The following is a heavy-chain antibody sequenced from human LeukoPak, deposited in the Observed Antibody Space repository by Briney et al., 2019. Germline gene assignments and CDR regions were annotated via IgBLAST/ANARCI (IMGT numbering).Heavy chain of an antibody. D-gene: IGHD6-19*01. J-gene: IGHJ4*02. CDR3: ARGRMAGTYVFDY. CDR1: GDTFSSYA. Sequence: GASVKVTCKASGDTFSSYAISWVRQAPGQGLEWMGGIIPIFGTANYAQRFQGRVTITADESTSTAYMELSSLRSEDTAVYYCARGRMAGTYVFDYWGQGTLVTVFS. V-gene: IGHV1-69*13. CDR2: IIPIFGTA.